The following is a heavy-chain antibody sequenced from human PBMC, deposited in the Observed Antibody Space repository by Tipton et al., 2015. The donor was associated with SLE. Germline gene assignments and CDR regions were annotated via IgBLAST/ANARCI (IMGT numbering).Heavy chain of an antibody. V-gene: IGHV3-7*01. CDR1: GFSFSNFW. CDR3: ARLYTSGWDDGFDI. Sequence: SLRLSCAASGFSFSNFWMSWVRQAPGKGLEWVANINQDGSQKYSVDSVKGRFTISRDNDKNSLYMQMQSLRAEDTAVYYCARLYTSGWDDGFDIWGQGTVVAVSP. CDR2: INQDGSQK. D-gene: IGHD6-19*01. J-gene: IGHJ3*02.